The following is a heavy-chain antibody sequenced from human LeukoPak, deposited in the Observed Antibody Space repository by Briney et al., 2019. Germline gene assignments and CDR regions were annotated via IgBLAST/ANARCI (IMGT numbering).Heavy chain of an antibody. CDR1: GFTFDDYA. V-gene: IGHV3-9*01. J-gene: IGHJ6*02. CDR2: ISWNSGSI. Sequence: PGRSLRLSCAASGFTFDDYAMHWVRQPPGKGLEWVSGISWNSGSIGYADSVKGRFTISRDNAKNSLYLQMNSLRAEDTALYYCAKGPRYYYGMDVWGQGTTVTVSS. CDR3: AKGPRYYYGMDV.